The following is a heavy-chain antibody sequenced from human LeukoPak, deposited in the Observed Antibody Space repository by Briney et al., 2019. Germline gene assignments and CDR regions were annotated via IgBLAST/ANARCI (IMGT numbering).Heavy chain of an antibody. Sequence: ETLSLTCAVYGGSFSGYYWSWVRQAPGKGLEWVSAISGSGGSTYYADSVKGRFTISRDNSKNTLYLQMNSLRAEDTAVYYCAKGFSHFDYWGQGTLVTVSS. CDR2: ISGSGGST. CDR3: AKGFSHFDY. J-gene: IGHJ4*02. D-gene: IGHD2/OR15-2a*01. CDR1: GGSFSGYY. V-gene: IGHV3-23*01.